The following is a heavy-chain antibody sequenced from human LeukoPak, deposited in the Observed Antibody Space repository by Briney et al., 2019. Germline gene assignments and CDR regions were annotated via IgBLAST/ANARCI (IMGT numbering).Heavy chain of an antibody. CDR2: IYYDGGT. D-gene: IGHD1-26*01. V-gene: IGHV4-61*01. Sequence: PSETLSLTRTVSGGSVSSASYYWSWIRQPPRGGLEWIGFIYYDGGTSYNPSLKSRVTLSVDTSKNQFSLKLTSVTAADSALYFCARILVGATTDYWGQGTLVTVSS. J-gene: IGHJ4*02. CDR1: GGSVSSASYY. CDR3: ARILVGATTDY.